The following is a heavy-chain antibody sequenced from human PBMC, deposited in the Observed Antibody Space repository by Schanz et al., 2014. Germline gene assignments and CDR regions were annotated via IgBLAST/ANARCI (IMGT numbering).Heavy chain of an antibody. CDR3: ARDHVATTDYDYFFYYLDV. CDR2: ISAYNGNT. J-gene: IGHJ6*03. Sequence: QVQLVQSGAEVKKPGASVKVSCKASGYTFISYGIKWVRQAPGQGLEWMGWISAYNGNTNYAQKLQGRVTMTTDTSTGTAYMELRSLRSDDTAVYYCARDHVATTDYDYFFYYLDVWATVITVIVSS. CDR1: GYTFISYG. D-gene: IGHD1-1*01. V-gene: IGHV1-18*01.